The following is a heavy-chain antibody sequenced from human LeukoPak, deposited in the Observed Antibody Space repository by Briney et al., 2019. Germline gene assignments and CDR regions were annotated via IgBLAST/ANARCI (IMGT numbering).Heavy chain of an antibody. V-gene: IGHV4-61*01. CDR3: ARGNNLLDP. CDR2: IYSSGNT. Sequence: SETLSLTCIVSGGSVSSGSYYWTWIRQPPGKGLEWIGYIYSSGNTNYNPSLKNRVTLSIDTSKNQFSLKLSSVTAADTAVYYCARGNNLLDPWGQGTLVTVSS. D-gene: IGHD1/OR15-1a*01. J-gene: IGHJ5*02. CDR1: GGSVSSGSYY.